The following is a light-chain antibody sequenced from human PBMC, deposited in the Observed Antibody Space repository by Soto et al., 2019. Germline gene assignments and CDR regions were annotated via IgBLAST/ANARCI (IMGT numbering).Light chain of an antibody. CDR2: GTS. Sequence: TVLTQSPGTLSLSPRERATLSCRARQSVSSSSLAWYQQRPGQAPRLLIYGTSSRATGIPDRFSGSGSGTDFTLSSSRLEPEDFAVFFCQQNGTSEIIFGQGTRLEIK. J-gene: IGKJ5*01. CDR1: QSVSSSS. CDR3: QQNGTSEII. V-gene: IGKV3-20*01.